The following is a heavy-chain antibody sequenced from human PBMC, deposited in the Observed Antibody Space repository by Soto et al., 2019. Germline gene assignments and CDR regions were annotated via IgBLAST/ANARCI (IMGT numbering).Heavy chain of an antibody. V-gene: IGHV1-69*15. CDR1: GGTFSNYA. CDR2: IIPIFGTT. J-gene: IGHJ5*02. Sequence: QVQLVQSGAEVKKPGSSVKVSCKASGGTFSNYAITWVRQAPGQGLEWVGRIIPIFGTTNVAQKFQGRVTTTADETTTTANVELSGLRSDDTAVYYCAKDGGADGYFGNWLDPWGQGTLVTVSS. D-gene: IGHD5-12*01. CDR3: AKDGGADGYFGNWLDP.